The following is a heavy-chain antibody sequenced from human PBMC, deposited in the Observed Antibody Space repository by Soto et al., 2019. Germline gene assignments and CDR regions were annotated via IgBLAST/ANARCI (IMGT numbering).Heavy chain of an antibody. CDR3: ASISDYGDGEGYYYYYMDV. Sequence: SETLSLTCAVSSGSISSSNWWSWVRQPPGKGLEWIGEIYHSGSTNYNPSLKSRVTISVDKSKNQFSLKLSSVTAADTAVYYCASISDYGDGEGYYYYYMDVWGKGTTVTVSS. D-gene: IGHD4-17*01. V-gene: IGHV4-4*02. CDR1: SGSISSSNW. J-gene: IGHJ6*03. CDR2: IYHSGST.